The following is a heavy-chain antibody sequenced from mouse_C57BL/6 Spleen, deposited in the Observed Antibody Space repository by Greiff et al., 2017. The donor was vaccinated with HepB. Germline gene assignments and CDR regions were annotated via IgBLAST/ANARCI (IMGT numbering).Heavy chain of an antibody. D-gene: IGHD1-1*01. CDR2: INPYNGGT. V-gene: IGHV1-19*01. J-gene: IGHJ4*01. CDR1: GYTFTDYY. Sequence: EVQLQQSGPVLVKPGASVKMSCKASGYTFTDYYMNWVKQSHGKSLEWIGVINPYNGGTSYNQKFKGKATFTVDKSSSTAYMELNSLTSADSAVYYCARDTTVVARYAMDYWGQGTSVTVSS. CDR3: ARDTTVVARYAMDY.